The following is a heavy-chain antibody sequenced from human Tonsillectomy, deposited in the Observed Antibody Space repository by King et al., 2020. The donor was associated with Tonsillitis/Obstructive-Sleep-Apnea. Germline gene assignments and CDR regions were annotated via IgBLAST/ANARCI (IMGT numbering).Heavy chain of an antibody. V-gene: IGHV3-30*04. CDR1: GFTFSSYT. J-gene: IGHJ6*03. CDR2: ISYDGSNK. D-gene: IGHD3-3*01. Sequence: VQLVESGGGVVQPGRSLRLSCAASGFTFSSYTMHWVRQAPGKGLEWVAVISYDGSNKYYADSVKGRFTISRDNSKNTLYLQMNSLRAEDTAVYYCASFFWIGYNLNYYYYYMDVWGKGTTVTVSS. CDR3: ASFFWIGYNLNYYYYYMDV.